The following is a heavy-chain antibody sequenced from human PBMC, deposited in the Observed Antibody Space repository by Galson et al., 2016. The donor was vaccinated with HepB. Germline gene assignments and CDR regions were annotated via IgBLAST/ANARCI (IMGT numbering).Heavy chain of an antibody. J-gene: IGHJ3*02. CDR3: AREGYSSGHCGAFDI. D-gene: IGHD6-19*01. CDR1: GFTFTDYP. CDR2: VGTGHFT. Sequence: SLRLSCATSGFTFTDYPMTWVRQAPGKGLEWVSTVGTGHFTHYADSVKGRFIVSRDNSENTLYLPMNSLRADDTALYFCAREGYSSGHCGAFDIWGRGTVVAVSS. V-gene: IGHV3-23*01.